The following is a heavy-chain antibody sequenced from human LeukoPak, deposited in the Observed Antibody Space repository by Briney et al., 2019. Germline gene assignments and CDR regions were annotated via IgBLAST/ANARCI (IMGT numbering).Heavy chain of an antibody. CDR2: INPNSGGT. V-gene: IGHV1-2*02. Sequence: ASVKVSCKASGYTFTSYGISWVRQAPGQGLEWMGWINPNSGGTNYAQKFQGRVTMTRDTSIGTAYMELSRLRSDDTAVYYCARDLAVADNRDYWGQGTLVTVSS. CDR1: GYTFTSYG. CDR3: ARDLAVADNRDY. J-gene: IGHJ4*02. D-gene: IGHD6-19*01.